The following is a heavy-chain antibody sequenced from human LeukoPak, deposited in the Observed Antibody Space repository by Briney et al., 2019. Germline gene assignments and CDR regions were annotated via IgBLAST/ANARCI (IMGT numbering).Heavy chain of an antibody. CDR2: IYGGGST. V-gene: IGHV3-53*01. D-gene: IGHD6-19*01. Sequence: GGSLRLSCEGSGFTVSSNYMSWVRQAPGKGLEWVSVIYGGGSTYYADSVKGRFTISRDTSKNTLYLQMNSLRAEDTAVYYCASWPGGWYGEDSWGQGTLVTVSS. CDR3: ASWPGGWYGEDS. J-gene: IGHJ4*02. CDR1: GFTVSSNY.